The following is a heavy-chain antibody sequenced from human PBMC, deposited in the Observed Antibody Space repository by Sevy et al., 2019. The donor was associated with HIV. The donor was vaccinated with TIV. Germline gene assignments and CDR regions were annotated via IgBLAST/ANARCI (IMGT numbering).Heavy chain of an antibody. CDR2: ISSSSSYT. J-gene: IGHJ4*02. D-gene: IGHD3-10*01. CDR1: GFTFSDYY. V-gene: IGHV3-11*06. CDR3: ARDRPRDVLLWFGEEGFNY. Sequence: GGSLRLSCAASGFTFSDYYMSWIRQAPGKGLEWVSYISSSSSYTNYADSVKGRFTISRDNAKNSLYLQMNSLRAEDTAVYYCARDRPRDVLLWFGEEGFNYWGQRTLVTVSS.